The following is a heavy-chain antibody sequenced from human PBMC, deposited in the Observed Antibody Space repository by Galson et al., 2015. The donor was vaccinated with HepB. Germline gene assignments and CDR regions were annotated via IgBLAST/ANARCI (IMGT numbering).Heavy chain of an antibody. Sequence: SLRLSCAASGFTFGDYAMSWFRQAPGKGLEWVGFIRSKAYGGTTEYAASVKGRFTISRDDSKSIAYLQMNSLKTEDTAVYYCTRGGITMIVVPRGGYYMDVWGKGTTVTVSS. CDR1: GFTFGDYA. CDR3: TRGGITMIVVPRGGYYMDV. V-gene: IGHV3-49*03. D-gene: IGHD3-22*01. CDR2: IRSKAYGGTT. J-gene: IGHJ6*03.